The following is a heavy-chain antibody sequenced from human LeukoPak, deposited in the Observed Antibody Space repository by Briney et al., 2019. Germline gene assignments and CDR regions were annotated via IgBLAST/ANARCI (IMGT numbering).Heavy chain of an antibody. CDR1: GDTFTNYY. J-gene: IGHJ3*02. CDR3: ATSFPRDADAFDI. Sequence: ASVKVSCKASGDTFTNYYIHWVRQAPGQGLEWMGLIYPSGGSANYAQKFQGRVTVTRDMSTSTVYMELSSLRSEDTAVYYCATSFPRDADAFDIWGQGTMVIVSS. V-gene: IGHV1-46*01. D-gene: IGHD2-21*01. CDR2: IYPSGGSA.